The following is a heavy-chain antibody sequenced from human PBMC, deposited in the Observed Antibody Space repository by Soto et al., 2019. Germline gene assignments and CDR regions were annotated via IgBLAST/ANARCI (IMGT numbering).Heavy chain of an antibody. J-gene: IGHJ6*02. V-gene: IGHV1-18*01. CDR2: ISAYNGNT. D-gene: IGHD2-2*01. Sequence: QVQLVQSGAEVQKPGASVKVSCKASGYTFGYYGIGWVRQAPGQGLEWMGWISAYNGNTHYAQNLQGRVTLTTDTSTGTAYMELRSLRSEDTAVYYCARGGKECTSTGCFYLYDGLDVWGQGTPFTVSS. CDR1: GYTFGYYG. CDR3: ARGGKECTSTGCFYLYDGLDV.